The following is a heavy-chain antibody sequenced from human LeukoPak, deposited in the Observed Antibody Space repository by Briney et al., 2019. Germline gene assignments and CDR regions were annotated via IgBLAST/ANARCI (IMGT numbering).Heavy chain of an antibody. V-gene: IGHV3-23*01. CDR2: ISGSGVTT. J-gene: IGHJ2*01. D-gene: IGHD5-18*01. CDR3: AKRGYSYGYRGPNWYYDL. Sequence: GGSLRLSCAASGFTFSNYGMSWVRQAPGKGLEWVSAISGSGVTTYYADSVKGRFTISRDNSKHTLYLQMNSLRAEDTAVYYCAKRGYSYGYRGPNWYYDLWGRGTLVTVSS. CDR1: GFTFSNYG.